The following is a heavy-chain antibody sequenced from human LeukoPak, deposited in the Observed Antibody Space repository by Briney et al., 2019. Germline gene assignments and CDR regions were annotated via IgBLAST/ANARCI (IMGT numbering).Heavy chain of an antibody. CDR1: GGSFSGYY. CDR2: INHSGST. Sequence: PSGTLSLTCAVYGGSFSGYYWSWIRQPPGKGLEWIGEINHSGSTNYNPSLKSRVTISVDTSKNQFSLKLSSVTAADTAVYYCARGYYDFWSGYFPLDPWGQGTLVTVSS. CDR3: ARGYYDFWSGYFPLDP. V-gene: IGHV4-34*01. D-gene: IGHD3-3*01. J-gene: IGHJ5*02.